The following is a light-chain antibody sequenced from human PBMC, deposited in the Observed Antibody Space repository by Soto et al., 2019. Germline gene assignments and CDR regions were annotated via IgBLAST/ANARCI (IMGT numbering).Light chain of an antibody. V-gene: IGKV1-16*02. CDR1: QGINNY. CDR2: DAS. J-gene: IGKJ4*02. CDR3: HQYKTFPLT. Sequence: DIQMTQSPSSLSASVGDRVTITCRASQGINNYLGWFQQKPGKAPKSLIYDASSLESGVPSKFIGTGSGTDFTITISNLQPEDVATYYCHQYKTFPLTFGGGTKVELK.